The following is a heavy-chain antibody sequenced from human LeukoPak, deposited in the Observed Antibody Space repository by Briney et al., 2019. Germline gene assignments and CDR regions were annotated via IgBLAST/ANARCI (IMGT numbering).Heavy chain of an antibody. J-gene: IGHJ5*02. CDR3: AKVAVWFGEIIENWFDP. CDR2: IKQDGSEK. CDR1: GFTFSNFE. V-gene: IGHV3-7*03. Sequence: PGGSLRLSCATSGFTFSNFEMNWVRQAPGKGLEWVANIKQDGSEKYYVDSVKGRFTISRDNAKNSLYLQMNSLRAEDTAVYYCAKVAVWFGEIIENWFDPWGQGTLVTVSS. D-gene: IGHD3-10*01.